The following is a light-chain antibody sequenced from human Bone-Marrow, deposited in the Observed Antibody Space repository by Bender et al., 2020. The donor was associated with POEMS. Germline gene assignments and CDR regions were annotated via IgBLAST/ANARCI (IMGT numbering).Light chain of an antibody. V-gene: IGLV2-11*01. CDR3: CSYSGSYTWV. CDR1: SSDVGDYDH. CDR2: DVT. J-gene: IGLJ3*02. Sequence: QSALTQPRSVSGSPGQSVTISCTGTSSDVGDYDHVSWYQHHPGKAPKLIIYDVTQRPSGVPDRFSAPKSGNTASLTISGLQGEDETDYYCCSYSGSYTWVFGGGTKLTVL.